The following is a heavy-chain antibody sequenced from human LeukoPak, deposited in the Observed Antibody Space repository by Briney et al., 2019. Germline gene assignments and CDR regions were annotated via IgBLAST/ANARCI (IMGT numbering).Heavy chain of an antibody. Sequence: PGRSLRLSCAASGFTFSSYAMHWVRQAPGKGLEWVAVIWYDGSNKDYADSVKGRFTISRDNSKNTLYLQMNSLRGEDTAEYYCARDGAVAGLGKFDYWGQGTLVTVSS. CDR3: ARDGAVAGLGKFDY. V-gene: IGHV3-33*08. CDR1: GFTFSSYA. CDR2: IWYDGSNK. J-gene: IGHJ4*02. D-gene: IGHD6-19*01.